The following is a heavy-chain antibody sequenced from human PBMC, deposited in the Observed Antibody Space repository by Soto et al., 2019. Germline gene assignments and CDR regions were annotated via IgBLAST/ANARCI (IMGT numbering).Heavy chain of an antibody. Sequence: GGSLRLSCAASGFTFSSYGMHWVRQAPGKGLEWVAVIWYDGSNKYYADSVKGRFTISRDNSKNTLYLQMNSLRAEDTAVYYCARDGGRGYSYGYRDYWGQGTLVTVSS. D-gene: IGHD5-18*01. V-gene: IGHV3-33*01. CDR2: IWYDGSNK. J-gene: IGHJ4*02. CDR3: ARDGGRGYSYGYRDY. CDR1: GFTFSSYG.